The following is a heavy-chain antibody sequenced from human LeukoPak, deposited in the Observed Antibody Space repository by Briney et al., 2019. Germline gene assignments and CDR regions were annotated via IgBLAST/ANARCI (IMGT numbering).Heavy chain of an antibody. J-gene: IGHJ4*02. CDR3: ASLDY. V-gene: IGHV3-48*04. Sequence: GGSLRLSCVASGFTFSSHSMNWVRQAPGKGLEWISYISSSSGTIYYADSVKGRFTISRDNAKNTLYLQMNTLRAEDTAVYYCASLDYWGQGTPVTVSS. CDR2: ISSSSGTI. CDR1: GFTFSSHS.